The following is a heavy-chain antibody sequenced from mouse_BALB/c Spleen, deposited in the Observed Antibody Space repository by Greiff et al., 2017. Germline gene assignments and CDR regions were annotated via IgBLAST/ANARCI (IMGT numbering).Heavy chain of an antibody. V-gene: IGHV3-2*02. J-gene: IGHJ2*01. CDR1: GYSITSDYA. Sequence: EVKLQESGPGLVKPSQSLSLTCTVTGYSITSDYAWNWIRQFPGNKLEWMGYISYSGSTSYNPSLKSRISITRDTSKNQFFLQLNSVTTEDTATYYCARRFPLYYFDYWGQGTTLTVSS. CDR2: ISYSGST. D-gene: IGHD6-1*01. CDR3: ARRFPLYYFDY.